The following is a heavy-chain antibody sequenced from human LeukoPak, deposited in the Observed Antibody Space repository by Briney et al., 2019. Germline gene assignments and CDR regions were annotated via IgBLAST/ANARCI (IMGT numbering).Heavy chain of an antibody. CDR3: ANLRITMIVLHDDAFDI. J-gene: IGHJ3*02. Sequence: GGSLRLSCAASGFTFSTYGLHWVRQAPGKGLEWVSVISGSGGSTYYADSVKGRFTISRDNSKNTLYLQMNSLRAEDTAIYYCANLRITMIVLHDDAFDIWGQGTMVTVSS. CDR1: GFTFSTYG. D-gene: IGHD3-22*01. V-gene: IGHV3-23*01. CDR2: ISGSGGST.